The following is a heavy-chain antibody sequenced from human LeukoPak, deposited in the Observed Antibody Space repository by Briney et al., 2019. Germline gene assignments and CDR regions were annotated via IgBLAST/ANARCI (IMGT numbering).Heavy chain of an antibody. CDR1: GYTLTELS. D-gene: IGHD3-3*01. Sequence: ASVKVSCKVSGYTLTELSMHWVRQAPGKGLEWMGGFDPEDGETIYAQKFQGRVTMTEDTSTDTAYMELSSLRSEDTAVYYCALQKVLEWYPGWAFDIWGQGTMVTVSS. J-gene: IGHJ3*02. V-gene: IGHV1-24*01. CDR2: FDPEDGET. CDR3: ALQKVLEWYPGWAFDI.